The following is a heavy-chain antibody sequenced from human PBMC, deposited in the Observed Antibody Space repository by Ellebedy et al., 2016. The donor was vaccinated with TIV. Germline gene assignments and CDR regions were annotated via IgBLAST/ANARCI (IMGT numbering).Heavy chain of an antibody. V-gene: IGHV4-4*07. Sequence: MPSETLSLTCTVSGGSISSYYWNWVRQPAGTGLEWIGRIYTSGYTNYNPSLRSRVTLSFDTSNDQFSLKLSSVTAADTAVYYCARGDRRASMVIFDNWGQGTLVTVSS. J-gene: IGHJ4*02. CDR3: ARGDRRASMVIFDN. D-gene: IGHD4/OR15-4a*01. CDR1: GGSISSYY. CDR2: IYTSGYT.